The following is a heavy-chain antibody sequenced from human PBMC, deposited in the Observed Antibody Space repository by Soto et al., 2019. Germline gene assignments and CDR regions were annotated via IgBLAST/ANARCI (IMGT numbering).Heavy chain of an antibody. J-gene: IGHJ4*02. CDR1: GFTFDDYS. D-gene: IGHD3-10*02. V-gene: IGHV3-9*01. Sequence: EVQLVESVGGLVQPGRSLRLSCAASGFTFDDYSMHWVRQAPGKGLEGVAGIGWNNGSIGYADAVKGRFTISRDNAKNSLDLQMNSLRAEDTALYYCAKDYVCSGSCFDYWGQGTLVTVSS. CDR2: IGWNNGSI. CDR3: AKDYVCSGSCFDY.